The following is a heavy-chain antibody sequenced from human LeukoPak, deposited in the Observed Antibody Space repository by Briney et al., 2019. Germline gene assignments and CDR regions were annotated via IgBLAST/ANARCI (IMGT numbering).Heavy chain of an antibody. Sequence: PSETLSLTCTVSGGSISSSSYYWGWIRQPPGKGLEWIGGIYYSGSTYYNPSLRSRVTISVDTSKNQFSLKLSSVTAADTAVYYCARSSEGRYYYDSSGFSYYYYYMDVWGKGTTVTISS. D-gene: IGHD3-22*01. CDR3: ARSSEGRYYYDSSGFSYYYYYMDV. CDR2: IYYSGST. V-gene: IGHV4-39*07. CDR1: GGSISSSSYY. J-gene: IGHJ6*03.